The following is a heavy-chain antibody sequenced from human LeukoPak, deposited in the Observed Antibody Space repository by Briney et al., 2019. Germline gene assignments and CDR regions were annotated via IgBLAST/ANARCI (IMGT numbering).Heavy chain of an antibody. D-gene: IGHD5-12*01. V-gene: IGHV4-59*01. J-gene: IGHJ6*02. CDR1: GGSISGAY. CDR2: IYYSGST. Sequence: SKTLSLTRSVSGGSISGAYWSWIRQAPGKELEWIGYIYYSGSTDYNPSLESRVTISIDTSKNHFSLNLTAVTAADTAIYYCARTGSGRDYYGMDVWGQGTSVTVSS. CDR3: ARTGSGRDYYGMDV.